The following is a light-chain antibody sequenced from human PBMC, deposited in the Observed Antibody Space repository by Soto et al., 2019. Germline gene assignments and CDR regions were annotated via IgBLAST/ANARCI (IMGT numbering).Light chain of an antibody. J-gene: IGKJ1*01. CDR3: QLYGNSPPWT. CDR1: QSVSSSQ. Sequence: EIVLTQSPGTLSLSPGERATLSCRASQSVSSSQLAWYQQKPGQAPRLVIYDASTRATGIPDRFSGSGSGTDFPLTISRLEPEDFAVYHCQLYGNSPPWTFGQGTKVEI. V-gene: IGKV3-20*01. CDR2: DAS.